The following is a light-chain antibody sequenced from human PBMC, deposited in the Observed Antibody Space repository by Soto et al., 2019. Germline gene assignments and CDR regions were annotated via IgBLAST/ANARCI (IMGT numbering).Light chain of an antibody. V-gene: IGLV2-14*01. CDR2: EVT. CDR1: TSDVGAYNH. J-gene: IGLJ1*01. CDR3: SSYTSSSARV. Sequence: QSVLTQSASVSGSPGQSITISCTGTTSDVGAYNHVSWYQQHPGKAPKLMIYEVTYRPSGVSDRFSGSKSGNTASLTISGLQAEDEADYYCSSYTSSSARVFGTGTKVTVL.